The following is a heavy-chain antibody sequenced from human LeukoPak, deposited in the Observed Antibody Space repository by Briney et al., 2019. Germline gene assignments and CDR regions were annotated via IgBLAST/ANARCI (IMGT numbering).Heavy chain of an antibody. Sequence: SVKVSCKASGGTFSSYAISWVRQAPGQGLEWMGGIIPIFGTANYAQKFQGRVTITADESTSTDYMELSSLRSEDTAVYYCARSLGYCSSTSCYYYMDVWGKGTTVTVS. D-gene: IGHD2-2*01. J-gene: IGHJ6*03. CDR3: ARSLGYCSSTSCYYYMDV. V-gene: IGHV1-69*01. CDR2: IIPIFGTA. CDR1: GGTFSSYA.